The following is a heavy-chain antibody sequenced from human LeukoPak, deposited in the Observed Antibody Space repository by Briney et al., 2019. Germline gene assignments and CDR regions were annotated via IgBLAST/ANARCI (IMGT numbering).Heavy chain of an antibody. CDR1: GYTFTTYD. V-gene: IGHV1-8*03. CDR2: INPNSGNT. D-gene: IGHD1-1*01. Sequence: TSVKVSCKASGYTFTTYDINWVRQATGQGLQWMGWINPNSGNTGYAQKFQGRITITRNTSISTVYMELSSLRSEDTAVYYCARGPPTAQYFQHWGQGTLVTVSS. CDR3: ARGPPTAQYFQH. J-gene: IGHJ1*01.